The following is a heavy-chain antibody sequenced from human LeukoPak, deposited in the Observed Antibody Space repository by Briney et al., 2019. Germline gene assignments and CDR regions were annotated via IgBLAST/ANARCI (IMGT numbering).Heavy chain of an antibody. CDR2: IYGATST. D-gene: IGHD6-13*01. Sequence: PGGSLRLSCAASEFTVSAMSWVRQAPGKGLEWVSVIYGATSTFYADSVKGRFTISRDNSKSTLYLQMNSLRAEDTAVYYCATSTPAAGTEYFDYWGQGTLVTVSS. CDR1: EFTVSA. J-gene: IGHJ4*02. CDR3: ATSTPAAGTEYFDY. V-gene: IGHV3-53*01.